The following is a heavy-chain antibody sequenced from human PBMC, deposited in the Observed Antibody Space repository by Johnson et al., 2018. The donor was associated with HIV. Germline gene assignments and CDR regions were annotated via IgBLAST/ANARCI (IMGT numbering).Heavy chain of an antibody. Sequence: QVQLVESGGGLIQPGGSLRLSCAASGFTVSRNYMNWVRQAPGKGLEWVAFIRYDGSNKYYADSVKGRFTISRDNSKNTLYLQMNSLRAEDTAIYYCARLPVTTNSEDAFDIWGHGTMVTFSS. CDR1: GFTVSRNY. CDR3: ARLPVTTNSEDAFDI. J-gene: IGHJ3*02. CDR2: IRYDGSNK. D-gene: IGHD4-17*01. V-gene: IGHV3-33*08.